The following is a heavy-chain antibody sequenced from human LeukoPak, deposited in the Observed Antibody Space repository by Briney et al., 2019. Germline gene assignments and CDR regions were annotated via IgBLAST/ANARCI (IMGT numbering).Heavy chain of an antibody. Sequence: PSETLSLTCAVSGYSISSGYYWGWIRQPPGKGLEWIGSIYHSGSTYYNPCLKSRVTISVDTSKNQFSLKLSSVTAADTAVYYCATLKGDYFDYWGQGTLVTVSS. CDR1: GYSISSGYY. J-gene: IGHJ4*02. CDR2: IYHSGST. CDR3: ATLKGDYFDY. V-gene: IGHV4-38-2*01.